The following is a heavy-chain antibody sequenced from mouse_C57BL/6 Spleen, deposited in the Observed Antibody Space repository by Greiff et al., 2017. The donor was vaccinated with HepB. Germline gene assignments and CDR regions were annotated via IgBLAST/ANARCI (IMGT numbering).Heavy chain of an antibody. CDR1: GYSFTDYN. J-gene: IGHJ4*01. D-gene: IGHD1-1*01. Sequence: VQLKESGPELVKPGASVKISCKASGYSFTDYNMNWVKQSNGKSLEWIGVINPNYGTTSYNQKFKGKATLTVDQSSSTAYMQLNSLTSEDSAVYYCSITTVVAAPYAMDYWGQGTSVTVSS. V-gene: IGHV1-39*01. CDR3: SITTVVAAPYAMDY. CDR2: INPNYGTT.